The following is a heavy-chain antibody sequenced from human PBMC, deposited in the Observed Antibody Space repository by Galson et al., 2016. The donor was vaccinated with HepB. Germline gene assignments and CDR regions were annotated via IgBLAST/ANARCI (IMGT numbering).Heavy chain of an antibody. CDR3: ASISLYDSLTATSGSIDY. D-gene: IGHD3-9*01. J-gene: IGHJ4*02. CDR1: GVSINTSTDY. Sequence: ETLSLTCTVSGVSINTSTDYWGWIRQPPGEGLEWIANIYYNGAYYNPSLESRVTISVDTSKNQFSLRLSSVTAADTAVYYCASISLYDSLTATSGSIDYRGQGTLVTVSS. V-gene: IGHV4-39*01. CDR2: IYYNGA.